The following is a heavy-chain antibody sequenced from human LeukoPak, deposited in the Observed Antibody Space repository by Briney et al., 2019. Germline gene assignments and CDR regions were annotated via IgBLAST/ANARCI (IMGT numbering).Heavy chain of an antibody. Sequence: ASVNVSFQASGYTFTGYYMNWVRQAPGQGLEWMGWINSDSGFTKYAQKFQGRVTMTRDTSITTVYMDLTRLTSDDTAVYYCARNFDMNGFDPWGQGTMVTVSS. CDR1: GYTFTGYY. J-gene: IGHJ5*02. CDR2: INSDSGFT. V-gene: IGHV1-2*02. D-gene: IGHD3-9*01. CDR3: ARNFDMNGFDP.